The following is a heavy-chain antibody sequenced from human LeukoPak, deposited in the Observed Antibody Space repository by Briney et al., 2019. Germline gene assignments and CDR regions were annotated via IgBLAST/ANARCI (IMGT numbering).Heavy chain of an antibody. CDR3: AKVKWGYSNSWYQNY. CDR2: ISYDEIKK. J-gene: IGHJ4*02. Sequence: GGSLRLSCAASGFTFSNYGMHWVRQAPGKGLEWVAVISYDEIKKYYADSVKGRFTISRDNSKNTLYLQMDSLRAEDTAVYYCAKVKWGYSNSWYQNYWGQGTLVTVSS. V-gene: IGHV3-30*18. CDR1: GFTFSNYG. D-gene: IGHD6-13*01.